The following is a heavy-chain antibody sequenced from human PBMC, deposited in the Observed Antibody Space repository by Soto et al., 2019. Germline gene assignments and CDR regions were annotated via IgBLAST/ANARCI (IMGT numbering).Heavy chain of an antibody. J-gene: IGHJ4*02. CDR3: ARARKGYYDSSGSLAY. CDR2: ISYDGSKK. V-gene: IGHV3-30-3*01. Sequence: GGSLRLSCAASRFTFSNYAMHWVRQAPGKGLEWVTVISYDGSKKYYADSVKGRFTISRDNSKNTVYLHMNSLRPDDTAVYYCARARKGYYDSSGSLAYWGQGTLVTVSS. D-gene: IGHD3-22*01. CDR1: RFTFSNYA.